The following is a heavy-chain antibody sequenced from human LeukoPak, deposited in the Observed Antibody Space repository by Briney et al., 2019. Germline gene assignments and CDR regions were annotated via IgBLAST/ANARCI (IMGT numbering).Heavy chain of an antibody. V-gene: IGHV4-59*01. CDR1: GGSISSYY. J-gene: IGHJ5*02. D-gene: IGHD3-10*01. CDR2: IYYSGST. CDR3: ARDHVYYYGSGSYYRWFDP. Sequence: SETLSLTCTVSGGSISSYYWSWIRQPPGKGLEWIGYIYYSGSTNYNPSLKSRVTISVDTSKNQFYLKLSSVTAADTAVYYCARDHVYYYGSGSYYRWFDPWGQGTLVTVSS.